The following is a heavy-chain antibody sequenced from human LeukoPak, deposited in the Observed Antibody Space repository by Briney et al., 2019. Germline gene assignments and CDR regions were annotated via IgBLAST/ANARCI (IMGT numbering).Heavy chain of an antibody. CDR2: ISSSGSTI. Sequence: PGGSLGLSCAASGFTFSDYYMSWIRQAPGKGLEWVSYISSSGSTIYYADSVKGRFTISRDNAKNSLYLQMNSLRAEDTAVYYCASTEDTCSFDYWGQGTLVTVSS. V-gene: IGHV3-11*01. D-gene: IGHD2-15*01. J-gene: IGHJ4*02. CDR3: ASTEDTCSFDY. CDR1: GFTFSDYY.